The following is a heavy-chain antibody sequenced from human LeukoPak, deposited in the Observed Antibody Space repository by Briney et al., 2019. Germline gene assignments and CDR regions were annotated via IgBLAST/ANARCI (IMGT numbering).Heavy chain of an antibody. CDR2: ISGSGGST. D-gene: IGHD2-2*01. J-gene: IGHJ4*02. V-gene: IGHV3-23*01. CDR3: AKDLCSSTSCSYFDY. CDR1: GFTFSTYA. Sequence: GGSLRLSCAASGFTFSTYAMSWVRQAPGKGLEWVSAISGSGGSTYYADSVKGRFTISRDNSKNTLYLQMNSLRAEDTAVYYCAKDLCSSTSCSYFDYWGQGTLVTVSS.